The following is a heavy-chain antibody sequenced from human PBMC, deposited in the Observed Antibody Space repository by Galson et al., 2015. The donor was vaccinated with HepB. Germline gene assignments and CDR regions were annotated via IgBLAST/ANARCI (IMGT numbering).Heavy chain of an antibody. CDR1: GGSISSSSYY. J-gene: IGHJ4*02. CDR3: AGLPVTRYYGSGNRYY. D-gene: IGHD3-10*01. V-gene: IGHV4-39*01. Sequence: ETLSLTCTVSGGSISSSSYYWGWVRQPPGKGLEWIGSIYYSRNNYYYPSLKSRVTISVDTSKNQFHLNLSCVTAADTAMYYCAGLPVTRYYGSGNRYYWGQGNMVTVSS. CDR2: IYYSRNN.